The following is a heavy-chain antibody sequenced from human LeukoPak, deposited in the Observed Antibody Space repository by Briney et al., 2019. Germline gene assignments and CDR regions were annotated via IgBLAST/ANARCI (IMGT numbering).Heavy chain of an antibody. V-gene: IGHV4-39*01. D-gene: IGHD2-2*02. J-gene: IGHJ4*02. CDR1: GGSISSGSYY. Sequence: PSETLSLTCTVSGGSISSGSYYWSWIRQPAGKGLEWIGSIYYSGSTYYNPSLKSRVTISVDTSKNQFSLKLSSVTAADTAVYYCASIPISSRYYFDYWGQGTLVTVSS. CDR3: ASIPISSRYYFDY. CDR2: IYYSGST.